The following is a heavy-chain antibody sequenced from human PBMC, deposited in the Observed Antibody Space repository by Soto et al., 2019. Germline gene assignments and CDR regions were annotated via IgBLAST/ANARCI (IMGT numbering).Heavy chain of an antibody. D-gene: IGHD3-10*01. J-gene: IGHJ6*02. CDR1: GGSISSYY. CDR3: ARESWTNYGMDV. Sequence: QVQLQESGPGLVKPSETLSLTCTVSGGSISSYYWSWIRQPPGKGLEWIGYIYYSGSTNYNPSLKSRVTVSVDPSKNQFSLKLSSVTAADTAVYYCARESWTNYGMDVWGQGTTVTVSS. CDR2: IYYSGST. V-gene: IGHV4-59*01.